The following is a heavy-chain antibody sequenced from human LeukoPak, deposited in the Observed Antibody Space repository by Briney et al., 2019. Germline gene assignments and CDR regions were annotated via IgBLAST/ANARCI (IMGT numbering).Heavy chain of an antibody. Sequence: SETLSLTCAVYGGSFSGHYWSWIRQPPGKGLEWIGEINHSGSTNYNPSLKSRVTISVDTSKNQFSLKLSSVTAADTAVYYCARAPDRGNDYWGQGTLVTVSS. CDR3: ARAPDRGNDY. V-gene: IGHV4-34*01. CDR1: GGSFSGHY. CDR2: INHSGST. J-gene: IGHJ4*02. D-gene: IGHD4-23*01.